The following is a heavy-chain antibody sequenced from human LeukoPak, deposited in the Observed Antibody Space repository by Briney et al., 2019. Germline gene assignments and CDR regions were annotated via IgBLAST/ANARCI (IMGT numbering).Heavy chain of an antibody. CDR2: INTDGSST. J-gene: IGHJ6*02. CDR1: GFTFSSYW. CDR3: ARTRVEPYYYYGMDV. Sequence: PGGSLRLSCAASGFTFSSYWMHWVRQAPGKGLVWVSRINTDGSSTSYADSVKGRFTISRDNAKNTLYLQMNSLRAEDTAVYYCARTRVEPYYYYGMDVWGQGTTVTVSS. V-gene: IGHV3-74*01.